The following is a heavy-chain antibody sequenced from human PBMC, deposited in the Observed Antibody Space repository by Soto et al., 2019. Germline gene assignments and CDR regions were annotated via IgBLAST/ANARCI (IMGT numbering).Heavy chain of an antibody. CDR1: GFTFGNYG. D-gene: IGHD1-26*01. V-gene: IGHV3-30*18. J-gene: IGHJ4*02. CDR2: TSYDGNNK. CDR3: AKGGGSARDFDY. Sequence: TGGSLRLSCTGSGFTFGNYGMHWVRQAPGKGLEWVASTSYDGNNKYYADSLKGRFTISRDNSKKMVYLQMTSLGPEDTAVYYCAKGGGSARDFDYWGQGALVT.